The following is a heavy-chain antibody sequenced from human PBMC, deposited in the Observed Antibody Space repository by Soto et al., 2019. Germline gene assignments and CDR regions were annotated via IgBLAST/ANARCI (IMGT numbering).Heavy chain of an antibody. CDR2: IYHTGTT. Sequence: QVQLQESGPGLVKPSQTLSLTCTVSGGSISNVGYFWSWIRQPPGKGLEWIGFIYHTGTTYYNSSLRSRVSISIDTSKSQVSLKLNSVTAADTAVYYCARVMASMQNWLDPWGQGTLVTVSP. J-gene: IGHJ5*02. D-gene: IGHD5-12*01. CDR1: GGSISNVGYF. V-gene: IGHV4-30-4*01. CDR3: ARVMASMQNWLDP.